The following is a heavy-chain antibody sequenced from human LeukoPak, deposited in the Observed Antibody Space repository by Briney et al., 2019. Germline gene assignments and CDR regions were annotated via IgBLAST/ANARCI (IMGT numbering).Heavy chain of an antibody. J-gene: IGHJ4*02. D-gene: IGHD1-1*01. CDR1: GFSFTNYA. CDR2: ISGRGRRT. CDR3: GRNDPRNLVDY. V-gene: IGHV3-23*01. Sequence: TGGSLRLSCAASGFSFTNYAMSWVRQAPGKGLEWVSGISGRGRRTHYADSVKGRFTISRDNSQNTPYLQMNSLRVEDTAVYYCGRNDPRNLVDYWGQGILVAVSS.